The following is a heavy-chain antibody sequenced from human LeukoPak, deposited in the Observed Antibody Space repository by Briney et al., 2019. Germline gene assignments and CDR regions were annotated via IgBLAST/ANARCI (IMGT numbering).Heavy chain of an antibody. V-gene: IGHV4-31*03. J-gene: IGHJ4*02. CDR1: GGSISIGGYH. CDR2: IYYSGST. Sequence: SQTLSLTCTVSGGSISIGGYHWSWIRQHPGKGLEWIGYIYYSGSTYYNPSLKSRVTISVDTSKNQFSLKLSSVTAADTAVYYCAGALLTSYSSSLTLDYWGQGTLVTVSS. CDR3: AGALLTSYSSSLTLDY. D-gene: IGHD6-13*01.